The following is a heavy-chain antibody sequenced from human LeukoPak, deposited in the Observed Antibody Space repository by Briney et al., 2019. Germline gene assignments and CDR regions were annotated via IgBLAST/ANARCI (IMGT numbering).Heavy chain of an antibody. Sequence: GGSLRLSCAASGFSFSLYEMNWVHQAPGRGLEWISYISGSGSATFYTDSVKGRFTITRDNAKNSLSLQMNSLRAEDTAVYYCPRASRDGLTGYYPFFDYWGQGALVTVSS. CDR2: ISGSGSAT. J-gene: IGHJ4*02. V-gene: IGHV3-48*03. CDR1: GFSFSLYE. D-gene: IGHD3-9*01. CDR3: PRASRDGLTGYYPFFDY.